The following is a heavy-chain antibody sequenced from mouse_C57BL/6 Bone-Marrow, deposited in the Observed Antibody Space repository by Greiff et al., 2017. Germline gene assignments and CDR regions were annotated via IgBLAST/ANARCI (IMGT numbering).Heavy chain of an antibody. D-gene: IGHD2-5*01. J-gene: IGHJ4*01. CDR2: IYPRSGNT. CDR1: GYTFTSYG. Sequence: QVQLQQSGAELARPGASVKLSCKASGYTFTSYGISWVKQRTGQGLVWIGEIYPRSGNTYYNEKFKGKATLTADKSSSTAYMELRSLTSEDSAVYFCARDSNYGDCAMDYWGQGTSVTVTS. V-gene: IGHV1-81*01. CDR3: ARDSNYGDCAMDY.